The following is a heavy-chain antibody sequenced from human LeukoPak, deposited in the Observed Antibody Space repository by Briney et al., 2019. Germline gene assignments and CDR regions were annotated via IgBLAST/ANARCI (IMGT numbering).Heavy chain of an antibody. D-gene: IGHD3-10*01. CDR1: GYTFTGYA. Sequence: GASVKVSCKASGYTFTGYAMHWVRQAPGQRLEWMGWINAGNGNTKYSQKFQGRVTITRDTSASTAYMELSSLRSEDTAVYYCARAAPYYGSGREDYWGQGTLVTVSS. J-gene: IGHJ4*02. CDR3: ARAAPYYGSGREDY. V-gene: IGHV1-3*01. CDR2: INAGNGNT.